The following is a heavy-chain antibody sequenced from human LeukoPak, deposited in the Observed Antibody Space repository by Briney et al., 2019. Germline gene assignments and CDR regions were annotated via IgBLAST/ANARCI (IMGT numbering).Heavy chain of an antibody. CDR1: GGSISSYY. CDR2: IYYSASP. Sequence: SETLSLTCTVSGGSISSYYWSWIRQPPGKGLEWIGVIYYSASPDYNPSLKSRVTISVDTSKNQFSLKLSSVTATDTAVYYCARQGLYYVAAPLYYWGQGTLVTVSS. V-gene: IGHV4-59*08. D-gene: IGHD3-10*02. J-gene: IGHJ4*02. CDR3: ARQGLYYVAAPLYY.